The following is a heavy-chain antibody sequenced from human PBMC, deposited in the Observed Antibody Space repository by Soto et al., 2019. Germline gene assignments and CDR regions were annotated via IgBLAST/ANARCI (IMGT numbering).Heavy chain of an antibody. V-gene: IGHV3-9*01. CDR2: ISWNSHTI. CDR3: ARSSFDY. CDR1: GFTFDDHG. Sequence: GGSLRLSCAASGFTFDDHGMHWVRQAPGKGLEWVSGISWNSHTIDYAYSVKGRFTISRDNAKNSLYLQINSLRAEDTAMYYCARSSFDYWGQGTLVTVSS. J-gene: IGHJ4*02.